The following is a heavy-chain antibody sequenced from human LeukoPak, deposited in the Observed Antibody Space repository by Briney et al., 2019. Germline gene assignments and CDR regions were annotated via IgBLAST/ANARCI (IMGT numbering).Heavy chain of an antibody. D-gene: IGHD2-2*01. Sequence: GGSLRLSCAASGFTFSSYWMHWVCQAPGKGLVWVSRINSDGSSTSYADSVKGRFTISRDNAKNTLYLQMNSLRAEDTAVYYCARGVGYCSSTSCYWWFDPWGQGTLVTVSS. CDR3: ARGVGYCSSTSCYWWFDP. CDR2: INSDGSST. J-gene: IGHJ5*02. V-gene: IGHV3-74*01. CDR1: GFTFSSYW.